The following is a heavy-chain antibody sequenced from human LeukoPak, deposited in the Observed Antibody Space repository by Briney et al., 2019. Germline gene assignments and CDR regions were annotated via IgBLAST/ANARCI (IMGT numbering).Heavy chain of an antibody. Sequence: SETLSLTCTVSGGSISSYYWSWIRQPPGKGLEWIGYIYYSGSTNYNPSLKSRVTISVDTSKNQFSLKLSSVTAAETAVYHCARGPGYSYGHFDYWGQGTLVTVSS. D-gene: IGHD5-18*01. CDR2: IYYSGST. CDR3: ARGPGYSYGHFDY. J-gene: IGHJ4*02. CDR1: GGSISSYY. V-gene: IGHV4-59*01.